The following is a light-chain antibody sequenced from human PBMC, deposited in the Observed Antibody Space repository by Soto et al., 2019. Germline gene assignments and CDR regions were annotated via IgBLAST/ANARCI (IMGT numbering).Light chain of an antibody. J-gene: IGKJ1*01. Sequence: DIQMTQSPSTLSASVEDRVTNTCRASQSIGSWLAWYQQKPGKAPKLLIYDASSLESGVPSRFIGSGSGTEFILTVSGLQPDDFATFYCQQYLSQVTFGQGTKVDIK. CDR2: DAS. V-gene: IGKV1-5*01. CDR3: QQYLSQVT. CDR1: QSIGSW.